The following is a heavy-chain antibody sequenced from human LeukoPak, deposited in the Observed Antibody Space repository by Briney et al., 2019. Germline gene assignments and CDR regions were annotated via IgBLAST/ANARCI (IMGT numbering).Heavy chain of an antibody. Sequence: SETLSLTCAVYGGSFSAYYWTWIRQPPGKGLEWIGEINHSGSINYNPSLKSRVTISVDTSKNQFSLKLSSVTAADTAVYYCARVEMATITRVGNYFDYWGQGTLVTVSS. D-gene: IGHD5-24*01. CDR2: INHSGSI. CDR1: GGSFSAYY. V-gene: IGHV4-34*01. J-gene: IGHJ4*02. CDR3: ARVEMATITRVGNYFDY.